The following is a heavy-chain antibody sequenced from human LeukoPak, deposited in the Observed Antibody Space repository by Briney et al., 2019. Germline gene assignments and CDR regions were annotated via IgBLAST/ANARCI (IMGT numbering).Heavy chain of an antibody. Sequence: GGSLRLSCAASGFTFSSYGMHWVRQAPGKGLEWVAFIRYDGSNKYYADSVKGRFTISRDNSKNTLYLQMNSLRAEDTAVYHCAKGKQGELLFDYWGQGTLVTVSS. J-gene: IGHJ4*02. V-gene: IGHV3-30*02. CDR1: GFTFSSYG. D-gene: IGHD1-26*01. CDR2: IRYDGSNK. CDR3: AKGKQGELLFDY.